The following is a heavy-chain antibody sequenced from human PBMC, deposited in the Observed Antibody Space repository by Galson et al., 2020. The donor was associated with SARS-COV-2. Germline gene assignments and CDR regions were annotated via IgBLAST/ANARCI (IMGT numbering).Heavy chain of an antibody. CDR1: GFTFSSYD. CDR3: ARLAAADIRYYFDY. D-gene: IGHD6-13*01. Sequence: GLLRLSGAASGFTFSSYDMSWVRQAPGKGLEWLTTISGSGGSTYYADSVKGRFTISRDNFKNTLYLQMNSLRAEDTAVYYCARLAAADIRYYFDYWGQGTLVTVSS. J-gene: IGHJ4*02. CDR2: ISGSGGST. V-gene: IGHV3-23*01.